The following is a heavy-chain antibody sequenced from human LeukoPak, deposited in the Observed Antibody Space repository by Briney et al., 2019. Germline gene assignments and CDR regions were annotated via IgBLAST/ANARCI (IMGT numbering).Heavy chain of an antibody. CDR1: GFTFSLYW. D-gene: IGHD3-9*01. CDR2: IKQDGSEK. J-gene: IGHJ4*02. V-gene: IGHV3-7*03. CDR3: AGGTGFIIKD. Sequence: GGSLRLSCAASGFTFSLYWMNWVRRAPGKGLEWVANIKQDGSEKNYVDSVKGRFTISRDNAKNSLYLQMNNLRVEDTAMYYCAGGTGFIIKDWVQGTLVTVSS.